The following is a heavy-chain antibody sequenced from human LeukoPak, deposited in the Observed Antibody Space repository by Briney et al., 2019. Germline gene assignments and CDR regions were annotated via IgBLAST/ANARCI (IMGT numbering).Heavy chain of an antibody. CDR2: IYPNTGGT. CDR1: GYTFTGYY. V-gene: IGHV1-2*02. Sequence: ASVKVSCKASGYTFTGYYMHWVRQAPGQGLEWMGWIYPNTGGTNYAQKFQGRVTMTRDTSITTAYMELSSLRSDDTAVYYCARTDTAMVTVGYWGQGTLVTVSS. D-gene: IGHD5-18*01. CDR3: ARTDTAMVTVGY. J-gene: IGHJ4*02.